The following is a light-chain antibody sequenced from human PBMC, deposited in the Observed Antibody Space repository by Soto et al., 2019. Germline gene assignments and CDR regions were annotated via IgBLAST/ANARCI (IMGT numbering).Light chain of an antibody. CDR3: HQYNYYRPT. CDR2: DAS. Sequence: DIQVTHSPSTLSASVGDRVTITCRASQPISTWLAWYQEKPGKAPKLLIYDASSLEGGVPSRFSGSGSGTEFTLTISSLRPDDFATYYCHQYNYYRPTFGQGTKVDIK. V-gene: IGKV1-5*01. CDR1: QPISTW. J-gene: IGKJ1*01.